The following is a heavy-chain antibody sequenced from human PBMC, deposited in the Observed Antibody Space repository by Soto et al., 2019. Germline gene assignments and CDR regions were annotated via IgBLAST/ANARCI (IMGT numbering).Heavy chain of an antibody. CDR3: ASDVDYRFDS. CDR2: VSAYSGNT. J-gene: IGHJ4*02. V-gene: IGHV1-18*01. D-gene: IGHD4-17*01. CDR1: GYTFTSNG. Sequence: QVHLVQSGAEVKEPGASVKVSCKASGYTFTSNGMSWVRQDPGQGLEWMGWVSAYSGNTNYAQKIKGRVTMTTDTSTNTAYMELGSLRSDDTAVYFCASDVDYRFDSMGQGTLVTVSS.